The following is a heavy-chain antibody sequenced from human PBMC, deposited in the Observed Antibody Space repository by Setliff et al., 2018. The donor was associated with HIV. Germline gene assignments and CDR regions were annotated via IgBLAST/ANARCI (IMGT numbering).Heavy chain of an antibody. Sequence: SETLSLTCTVSGGSISSYCWNWIRQSPGRGLEWIGFIFSSGSTKYNPSLQSRVTISLDTSRNQFSLKLGSVTAADTAMYYCAREHCSGGSCNGFDIWGQGTMVTVSS. J-gene: IGHJ3*02. CDR3: AREHCSGGSCNGFDI. D-gene: IGHD2-15*01. CDR1: GGSISSYC. V-gene: IGHV4-4*09. CDR2: IFSSGST.